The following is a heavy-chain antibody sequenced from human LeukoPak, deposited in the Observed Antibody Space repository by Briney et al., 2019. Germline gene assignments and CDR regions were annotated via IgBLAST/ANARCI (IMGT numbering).Heavy chain of an antibody. D-gene: IGHD6-13*01. CDR2: INHSGST. V-gene: IGHV4-61*01. Sequence: SETLSLTCTVSGGSVSSGSYYWSWIRQPPGKGLEWIGEINHSGSTNYNPSLKSRVTISVDTSKNQFSLKLSSVTAADTAVYYCARDGAAAGTGQYNWFDPWGQGTLVTVSS. J-gene: IGHJ5*02. CDR1: GGSVSSGSYY. CDR3: ARDGAAAGTGQYNWFDP.